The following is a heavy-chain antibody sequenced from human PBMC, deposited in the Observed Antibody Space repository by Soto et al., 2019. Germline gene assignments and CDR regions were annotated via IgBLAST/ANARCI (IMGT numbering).Heavy chain of an antibody. J-gene: IGHJ5*02. CDR1: GGSISSSSYY. D-gene: IGHD2-2*01. CDR2: IYYSGST. Sequence: NPSETLSLTCTVSGGSISSSSYYWGWIRQPPGKGLEWFGSIYYSGSTYYNPSLKSRVTISVDTSKNQFSLKLSSVTAADTAVYYCARRGAPSYCSSTSCSKRVFDPWGQGTLVTVSS. V-gene: IGHV4-39*01. CDR3: ARRGAPSYCSSTSCSKRVFDP.